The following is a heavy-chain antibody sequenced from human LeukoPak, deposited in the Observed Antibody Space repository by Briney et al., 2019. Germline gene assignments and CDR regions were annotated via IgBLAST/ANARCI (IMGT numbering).Heavy chain of an antibody. CDR3: ARVADTFVDTAMGFDY. CDR1: GGSFSGYC. Sequence: SETLSLTCAVYGGSFSGYCWSWIRQPPGKGLEWIGEINHSGSTNYNPSLKSRVTISVDTSKNQFSLKLSSVTAADTAVYYCARVADTFVDTAMGFDYWGQGTLVTVSS. J-gene: IGHJ4*02. CDR2: INHSGST. V-gene: IGHV4-34*01. D-gene: IGHD5-18*01.